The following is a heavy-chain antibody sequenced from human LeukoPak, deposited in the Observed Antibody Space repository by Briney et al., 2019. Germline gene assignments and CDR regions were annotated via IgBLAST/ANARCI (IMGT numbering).Heavy chain of an antibody. D-gene: IGHD5-18*01. CDR1: GFTFSDYY. V-gene: IGHV3-11*01. CDR2: ISSSGSTI. J-gene: IGHJ6*02. Sequence: PGGSLRLSCAASGFTFSDYYMSWIRHAPGKGLEWLSYISSSGSTIYYADSVKGRFTISRDNAKNSLYLQMNSLRAEDTAVYYCARGDVDTAMVTRRSRIWFGESPYGMDVWGQGTTVTVSS. CDR3: ARGDVDTAMVTRRSRIWFGESPYGMDV.